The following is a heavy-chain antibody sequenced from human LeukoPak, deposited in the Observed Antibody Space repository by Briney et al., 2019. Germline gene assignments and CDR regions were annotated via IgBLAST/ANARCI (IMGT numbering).Heavy chain of an antibody. CDR3: ARQGGRELDGVDY. Sequence: GDSLKISCKASEYSFTTYWISWVRQMPGKGLEWMEIIYPGDSDTRYSPSCQGQVTISADKPITTAYQQWSSLKASDTAMYCCARQGGRELDGVDYWGQGTLVTVSS. CDR2: IYPGDSDT. D-gene: IGHD1-26*01. J-gene: IGHJ4*02. CDR1: EYSFTTYW. V-gene: IGHV5-51*01.